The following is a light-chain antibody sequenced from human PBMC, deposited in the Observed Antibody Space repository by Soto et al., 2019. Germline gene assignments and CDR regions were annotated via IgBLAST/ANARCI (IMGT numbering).Light chain of an antibody. CDR3: SSYTSSSTLYV. CDR2: DVS. Sequence: QSVLTQPASVSGSPGQSITISCTGTSSDVGGYNYVSWYQQHPRKAPKLLIYDVSNRPSGVSKRFSGSKSGNTASLTISGLQAEDEADYYCSSYTSSSTLYVFGTGTKLTVL. CDR1: SSDVGGYNY. J-gene: IGLJ1*01. V-gene: IGLV2-14*01.